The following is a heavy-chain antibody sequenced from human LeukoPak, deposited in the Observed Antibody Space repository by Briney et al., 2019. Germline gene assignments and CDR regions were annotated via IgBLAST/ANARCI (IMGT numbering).Heavy chain of an antibody. CDR2: IYYSGST. J-gene: IGHJ6*03. V-gene: IGHV4-39*01. Sequence: SETLSLTCTVSGGSISSSSYYWGWIRQPPGKGLEWIGSIYYSGSTYYNPSLKSRVTISVDTSKNQFSLKLSSVTAADTAVYYCARRISYYGSGSCYSPIQHYYYYMDVWGKGTTVTISS. CDR3: ARRISYYGSGSCYSPIQHYYYYMDV. CDR1: GGSISSSSYY. D-gene: IGHD3-10*01.